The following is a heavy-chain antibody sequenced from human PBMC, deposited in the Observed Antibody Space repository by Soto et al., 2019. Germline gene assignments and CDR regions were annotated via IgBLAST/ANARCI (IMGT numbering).Heavy chain of an antibody. CDR3: ARMATFGSLNWFDP. CDR2: MNPGSGDT. V-gene: IGHV1-8*01. D-gene: IGHD3-16*01. CDR1: GYSVTNTD. J-gene: IGHJ5*02. Sequence: DSVRVACKASGYSVTNTDVTWVRQATGQGLEWMGWMNPGSGDTGYAQKFQGRVTMTRDISIATAYMELSSLRSDDTAIYYCARMATFGSLNWFDPWGQGTLVTVSS.